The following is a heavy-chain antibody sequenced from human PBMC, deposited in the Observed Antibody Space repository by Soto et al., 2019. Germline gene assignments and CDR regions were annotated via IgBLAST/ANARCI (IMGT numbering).Heavy chain of an antibody. CDR3: VSED. CDR1: GFTFSSYC. Sequence: QVQLVESGGGVVQPGRSLRLSCAASGFTFSSYCMHWVRQAPGKGLEWVAVISYDGSNKYYADSVKGRFTISRDNSKNTLYLQMNSLRAEDTAVDYCVSEDWGQGTLVTVSS. V-gene: IGHV3-30*03. J-gene: IGHJ4*02. CDR2: ISYDGSNK.